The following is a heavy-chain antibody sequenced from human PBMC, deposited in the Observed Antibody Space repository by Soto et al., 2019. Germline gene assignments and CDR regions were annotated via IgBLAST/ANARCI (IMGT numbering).Heavy chain of an antibody. D-gene: IGHD2-21*02. Sequence: EVQLVECGGGLVKPGGSLRLSCAASGFTFSSYSMNWVRQAPGKGLEWVSSISSSSSYIYYADSVKGRFTISRDNAKNSLYLQMNSLRAEDTAVYYCAREVCGGDCYSFDYWGQGTLVTVSS. CDR3: AREVCGGDCYSFDY. CDR2: ISSSSSYI. J-gene: IGHJ4*02. V-gene: IGHV3-21*01. CDR1: GFTFSSYS.